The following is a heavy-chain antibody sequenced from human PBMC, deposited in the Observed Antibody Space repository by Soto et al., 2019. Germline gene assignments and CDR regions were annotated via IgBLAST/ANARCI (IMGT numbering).Heavy chain of an antibody. V-gene: IGHV3-23*01. CDR1: GFTFSNYA. CDR3: AKEQDIVVVPAAMLYYYYGMDV. J-gene: IGHJ6*02. Sequence: GGSLRLSCAASGFTFSNYAMSWVRQAPGKGLEWVSAISGSGLGTFYTDSVRGRFTISRDNSKNTLYLQMNSLRAEDTAVYYCAKEQDIVVVPAAMLYYYYGMDVWGQGTTVTVSS. CDR2: ISGSGLGT. D-gene: IGHD2-2*01.